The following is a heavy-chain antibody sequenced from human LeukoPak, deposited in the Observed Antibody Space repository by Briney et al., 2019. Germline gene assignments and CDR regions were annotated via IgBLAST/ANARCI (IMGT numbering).Heavy chain of an antibody. CDR2: ISYTSTYI. V-gene: IGHV3-21*01. CDR1: GFTFSSYS. D-gene: IGHD4/OR15-4a*01. Sequence: GRSLRLSCAASGFTFSSYSMNWVRQAPGKGLEWVASISYTSTYIFYADSLKGRFTISRDNTENSLYLQMNSLRAEDTAVYYCARYGADCFDYWGQGTLVTVSS. J-gene: IGHJ4*02. CDR3: ARYGADCFDY.